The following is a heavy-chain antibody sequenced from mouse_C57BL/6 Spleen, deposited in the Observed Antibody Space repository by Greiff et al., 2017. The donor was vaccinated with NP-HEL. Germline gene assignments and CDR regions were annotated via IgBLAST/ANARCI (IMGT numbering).Heavy chain of an antibody. CDR3: ARSITTVVAKRDYYAMDY. J-gene: IGHJ4*01. D-gene: IGHD1-1*01. Sequence: QVQLQQPGTELVKPGASVKLSCKASGYTFTSYWMHWVKQRPGQGLEWIGNINPSNGGTNYNEKFKSKAKLTVDKSSSTAYMQLSSLTSEDSAVYYCARSITTVVAKRDYYAMDYWGQGTSVTVSS. CDR1: GYTFTSYW. CDR2: INPSNGGT. V-gene: IGHV1-53*01.